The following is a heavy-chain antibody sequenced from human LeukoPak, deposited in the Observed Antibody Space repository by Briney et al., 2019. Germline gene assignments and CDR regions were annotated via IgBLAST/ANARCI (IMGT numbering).Heavy chain of an antibody. Sequence: GGSLRLSCAAPGFTIDGYAMHWVRQAPGNGLEWVSLISWDGSSTYYADSVKGRFTISRDNSKNSLYLQMNSLRAEDTALYYCARGWFGELLPWYRGQGTLVTVSS. V-gene: IGHV3-43D*03. D-gene: IGHD3-10*01. J-gene: IGHJ4*02. CDR3: ARGWFGELLPWY. CDR1: GFTIDGYA. CDR2: ISWDGSST.